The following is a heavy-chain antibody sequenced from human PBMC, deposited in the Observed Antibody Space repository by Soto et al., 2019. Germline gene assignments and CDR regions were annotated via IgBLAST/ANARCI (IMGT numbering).Heavy chain of an antibody. Sequence: ASVKVSCTASGYTFTSYGISWVRQAPGQRLEWMGWISAYNGNTNYAQKFQGRVTITRDTSASTAYMELSSLRSEDTAVYYCARSIVVVTALDYWGQGTLVTVSS. D-gene: IGHD2-21*02. V-gene: IGHV1-18*01. CDR2: ISAYNGNT. CDR1: GYTFTSYG. CDR3: ARSIVVVTALDY. J-gene: IGHJ4*02.